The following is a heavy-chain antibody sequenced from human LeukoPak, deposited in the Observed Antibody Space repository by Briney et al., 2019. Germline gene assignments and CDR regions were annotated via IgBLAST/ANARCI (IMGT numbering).Heavy chain of an antibody. J-gene: IGHJ6*04. CDR3: ATRYYGSGSWGIYGMDV. CDR2: INHSGST. Sequence: PSETLSLTCAVYGGSFSGYYWSWIRQPPGKGLEWIGEINHSGSTNYNPSPKSRVTISVDTSKNQFSLKLSSVTAADTAVYYCATRYYGSGSWGIYGMDVWGKGTTVTVSS. V-gene: IGHV4-34*01. CDR1: GGSFSGYY. D-gene: IGHD3-10*01.